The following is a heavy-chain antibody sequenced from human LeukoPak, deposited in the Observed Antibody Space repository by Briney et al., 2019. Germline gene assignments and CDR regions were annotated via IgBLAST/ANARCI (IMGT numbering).Heavy chain of an antibody. CDR1: GSTISSYY. J-gene: IGHJ3*02. Sequence: PPQTLSLPCADSGSTISSYYLSWIRQTPGKGLEWLAYISYSGSTNYNPSHKNRLTISVDTSKNHFSLPLSSLTAADAAVYSCASYWPMVRGGGAFYTWGQEIMVPVSS. CDR2: ISYSGST. V-gene: IGHV4-59*01. CDR3: ASYWPMVRGGGAFYT. D-gene: IGHD3-10*01.